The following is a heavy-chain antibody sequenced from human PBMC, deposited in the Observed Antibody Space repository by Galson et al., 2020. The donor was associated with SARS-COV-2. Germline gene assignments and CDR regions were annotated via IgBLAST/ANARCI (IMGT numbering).Heavy chain of an antibody. CDR1: GFTFNTYW. CDR2: IKHDGSEK. V-gene: IGHV3-7*01. Sequence: GGSLRLSCAASGFTFNTYWMSWVRQAPGKGLEWVANIKHDGSEKYYVDSVKGRFTISRDNAKNSLYLQMNSLRAEDTAVYHCARDVYCIGSRCSDNGMDVWGQGTTVTVS. CDR3: ARDVYCIGSRCSDNGMDV. J-gene: IGHJ6*02. D-gene: IGHD2-15*01.